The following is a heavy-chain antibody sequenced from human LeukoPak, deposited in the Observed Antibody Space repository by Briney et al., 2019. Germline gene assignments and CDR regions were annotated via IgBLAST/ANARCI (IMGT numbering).Heavy chain of an antibody. CDR3: AGTKTLLRFSED. Sequence: SETLSLTCTVSGGSISSGSFYWNWIRQPAGKGLEWIGRIYTSGSTNYNPSLKSRVTISVDTSKSQFSLKLRSVTAADTAVYYCAGTKTLLRFSEDWGQGTLVTVSS. V-gene: IGHV4-61*02. CDR1: GGSISSGSFY. D-gene: IGHD3-3*01. CDR2: IYTSGST. J-gene: IGHJ4*02.